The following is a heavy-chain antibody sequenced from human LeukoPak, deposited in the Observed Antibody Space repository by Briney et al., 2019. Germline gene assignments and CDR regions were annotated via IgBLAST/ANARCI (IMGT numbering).Heavy chain of an antibody. CDR3: AKGPGYCTSTSCFPDY. D-gene: IGHD2-2*01. CDR1: GFTVSSNY. Sequence: PGGSLRLSCAASGFTVSSNYISWVRQAPGKGLEWVSITYSDGNTNYADSVKGRFTISRDNSKNTLYLQMNSLRAEDTAVYYCAKGPGYCTSTSCFPDYWGQGTLVTVSS. V-gene: IGHV3-53*01. J-gene: IGHJ4*02. CDR2: TYSDGNT.